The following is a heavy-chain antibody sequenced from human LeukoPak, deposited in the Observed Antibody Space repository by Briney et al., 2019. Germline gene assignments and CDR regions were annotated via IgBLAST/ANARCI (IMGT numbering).Heavy chain of an antibody. CDR3: AASYGDYVLYFQH. Sequence: ASVKVSCKASGYTFTGYYMHWVRQAPGQGLEWMGWINPNSGGTNYAQKFQGRVTMTRDTSISTAYMELSRLRSDDTAVYYCAASYGDYVLYFQHWGQGTLATVSS. V-gene: IGHV1-2*02. D-gene: IGHD4-17*01. J-gene: IGHJ1*01. CDR2: INPNSGGT. CDR1: GYTFTGYY.